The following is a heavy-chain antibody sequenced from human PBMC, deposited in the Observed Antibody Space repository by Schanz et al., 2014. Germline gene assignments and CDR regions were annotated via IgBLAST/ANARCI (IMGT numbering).Heavy chain of an antibody. V-gene: IGHV3-21*01. CDR1: RLTFANED. Sequence: EEQMVESGGGLVKPGGSLILSCAASRLTFANEDIHWVRQAPGKGLEWVSVINSRNEVFSIDSVRGRFTIFRDNPKKSAYLPMKSLRAGDPAVYYWSRGIGGGLDWWGQGTLVTVSS. J-gene: IGHJ4*02. D-gene: IGHD3-16*01. CDR2: INSRNEV. CDR3: SRGIGGGLDW.